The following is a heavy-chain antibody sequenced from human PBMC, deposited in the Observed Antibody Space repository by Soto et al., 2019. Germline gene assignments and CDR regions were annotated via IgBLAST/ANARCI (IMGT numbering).Heavy chain of an antibody. CDR3: ARRGYGSRWPNVYMDV. CDR2: ISNNGAHT. D-gene: IGHD6-13*01. J-gene: IGHJ6*03. Sequence: EAQLVESGGGLVQPGGSLRLSYAASGFTFSNYEMHWVRQAPGKGLEYVSGISNNGAHTDYAKSVKGRFTISRDNSANTLYLQMGSLRAEDMALYYCARRGYGSRWPNVYMDVWGKGTTVTVSS. V-gene: IGHV3-64*01. CDR1: GFTFSNYE.